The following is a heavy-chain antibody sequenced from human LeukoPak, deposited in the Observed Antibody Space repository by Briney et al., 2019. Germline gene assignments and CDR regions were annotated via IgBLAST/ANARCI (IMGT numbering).Heavy chain of an antibody. CDR2: ISSSSSTI. CDR1: GFTFSSYS. D-gene: IGHD3-22*01. V-gene: IGHV3-48*01. CDR3: ARGSSGYYSPGWDI. Sequence: GGSLRLSCAASGFTFSSYSMNWVRQAPGKGLEWVSYISSSSSTIYYADSVKGRFAISRDNAKNSLYLQMNSLRAEDTAAYYCARGSSGYYSPGWDIWGQGTMVTVSS. J-gene: IGHJ3*02.